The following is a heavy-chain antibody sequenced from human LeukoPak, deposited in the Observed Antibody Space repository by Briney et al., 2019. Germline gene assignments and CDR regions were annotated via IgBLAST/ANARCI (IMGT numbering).Heavy chain of an antibody. Sequence: ASVKVSCKAFGYTLTGYYMHWVRQAPGQGLEWMGWINPNSGGTNYAQKFQGRVTMTRDTSISTAYMELSRLRSDDTAVYYCAREGAVAGTLDYWGQGTLVTVSS. D-gene: IGHD6-19*01. CDR3: AREGAVAGTLDY. CDR2: INPNSGGT. V-gene: IGHV1-2*02. J-gene: IGHJ4*02. CDR1: GYTLTGYY.